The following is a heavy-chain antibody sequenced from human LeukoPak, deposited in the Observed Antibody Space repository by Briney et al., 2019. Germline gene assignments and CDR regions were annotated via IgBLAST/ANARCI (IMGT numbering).Heavy chain of an antibody. D-gene: IGHD5-18*01. Sequence: AGGSLRLSCAASGFTFSSYAMSWVRQAPGKGLEWVSAIRGSGSRAYYADSVKGRFTISRDNSKNTLYLQMNSLRADDTAVYYCAKMAMVTRFDYWGQGTLVTVSS. CDR1: GFTFSSYA. V-gene: IGHV3-23*01. CDR3: AKMAMVTRFDY. CDR2: IRGSGSRA. J-gene: IGHJ4*02.